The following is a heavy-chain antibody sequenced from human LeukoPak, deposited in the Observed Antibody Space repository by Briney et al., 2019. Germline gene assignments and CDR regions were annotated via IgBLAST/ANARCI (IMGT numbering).Heavy chain of an antibody. CDR3: TRAEVGATVDY. D-gene: IGHD1-26*01. V-gene: IGHV3-49*03. CDR1: GFTFGDYA. Sequence: GGSLRLSCTASGFTFGDYAMSWFRQAPGKGLEWVGFIRSKAYGGTTEYAASVKGRFTISRDDSKSIAYLQMNSLKTEDTAVYYCTRAEVGATVDYWGQGTLVTVSS. J-gene: IGHJ4*02. CDR2: IRSKAYGGTT.